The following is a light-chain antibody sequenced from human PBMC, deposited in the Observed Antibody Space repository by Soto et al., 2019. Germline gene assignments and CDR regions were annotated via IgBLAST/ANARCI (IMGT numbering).Light chain of an antibody. J-gene: IGLJ2*01. CDR3: SSDTSSSTVV. CDR2: EVS. Sequence: QSALTQPPSVSGSPGQSVTISCTGTSSDVGSYNRVSWYQQPPGTAPKLMIFEVSNRPSGVPDRFSASKSGNTASLTISGLQAEDEADYYCSSDTSSSTVVFGGGTKLTVL. CDR1: SSDVGSYNR. V-gene: IGLV2-18*02.